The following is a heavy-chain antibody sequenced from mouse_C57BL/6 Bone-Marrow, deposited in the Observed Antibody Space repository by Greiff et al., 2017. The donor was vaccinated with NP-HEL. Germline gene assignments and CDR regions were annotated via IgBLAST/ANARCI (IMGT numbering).Heavy chain of an antibody. CDR1: GFNIKNTY. Sequence: EVQRVESVAELVRPGASVKLSCTASGFNIKNTYMHWVKQRPEQGLEWIGRIDPANGNTKYAPKFQGKATITADTSSNTAYLQLSSLTSEDTAIYYCARSHYYGSSYWYFDVWGTGTTVTVSS. V-gene: IGHV14-3*01. D-gene: IGHD1-1*01. J-gene: IGHJ1*03. CDR2: IDPANGNT. CDR3: ARSHYYGSSYWYFDV.